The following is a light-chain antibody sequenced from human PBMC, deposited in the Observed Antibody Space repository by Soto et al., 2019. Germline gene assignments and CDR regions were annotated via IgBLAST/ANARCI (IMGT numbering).Light chain of an antibody. CDR3: QQSYSTPPYT. CDR2: AAS. V-gene: IGKV1-39*01. CDR1: QNIRKD. Sequence: DVQMTQSPSSLSAFVGDRVTITCRASQNIRKDLYWYQQKPGKAHTLLIYAASNLQGGVPSRFSGSGSGTEFTLTISSLQPEDFATYYCQQSYSTPPYTFGQGTRLEIK. J-gene: IGKJ2*01.